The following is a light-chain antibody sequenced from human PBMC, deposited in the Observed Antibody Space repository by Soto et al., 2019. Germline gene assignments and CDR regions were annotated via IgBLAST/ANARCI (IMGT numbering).Light chain of an antibody. V-gene: IGKV1-39*01. CDR3: QQSYSTPYT. J-gene: IGKJ2*01. CDR1: QSISSY. CDR2: AAS. Sequence: DIQMTQSPSSLSASVGDRVTITCRASQSISSYLNWYQQKPGKAPKLLIYAASSLQSGVPSRFSGSGSGPGFTLTIRRLQPEDFATYYCQQSYSTPYTFGQGTKLEIK.